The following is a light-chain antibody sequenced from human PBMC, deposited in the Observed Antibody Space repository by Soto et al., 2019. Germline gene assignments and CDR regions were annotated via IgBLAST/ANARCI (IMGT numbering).Light chain of an antibody. CDR1: QIITSW. J-gene: IGKJ1*01. Sequence: DIQMTQSPSILSASVGASVPITCRASQIITSWLAWYQQKPGKAPKLLISDVSNLESGVPTRFSGSGYGTEFTLTISSLQPDDFATYYCQQYNSFPGTFGLGTKVDIK. CDR2: DVS. CDR3: QQYNSFPGT. V-gene: IGKV1-5*01.